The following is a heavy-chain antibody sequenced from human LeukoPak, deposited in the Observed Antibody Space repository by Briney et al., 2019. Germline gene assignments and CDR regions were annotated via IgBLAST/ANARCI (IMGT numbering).Heavy chain of an antibody. D-gene: IGHD3-3*01. CDR3: ARSHGGITIRNWSDP. J-gene: IGHJ5*02. CDR2: INPNSGGT. CDR1: GYTFTGYY. Sequence: ASVKVSCKASGYTFTGYYMHWVRQAPGQGLEWMGWINPNSGGTNYAQKFQGRVTMTRDTSISTAYMELSRLRSDDTAVYYCARSHGGITIRNWSDPWGQGTLVTVSS. V-gene: IGHV1-2*02.